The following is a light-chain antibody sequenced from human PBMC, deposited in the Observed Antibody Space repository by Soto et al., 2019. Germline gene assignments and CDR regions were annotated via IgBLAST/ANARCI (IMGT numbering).Light chain of an antibody. CDR2: GAS. CDR1: QSVSSN. J-gene: IGKJ4*01. V-gene: IGKV3D-15*01. Sequence: EIVMTQSPATLSVSPGERATVSCRASQSVSSNLAWYQHKPGQAPRLCISGASTRATGIPARFSGSGSGTDFTLTISSLQSEDFGVYYCQQYNDWAPLTFGGGTKVEI. CDR3: QQYNDWAPLT.